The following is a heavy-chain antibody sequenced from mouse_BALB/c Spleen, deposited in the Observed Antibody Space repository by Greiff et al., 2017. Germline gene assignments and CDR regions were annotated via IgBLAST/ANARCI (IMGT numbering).Heavy chain of an antibody. CDR2: IYPGSGST. CDR1: GYTFTSYW. Sequence: LQQPGSELVRPGASVKLSCKASGYTFTSYWMHWVKQRPGQGLEWIGNIYPGSGSTNYDEKFESKATLTVDTSSSTAYMQLSSLTSEDSAVYYCTSYYDYWFAYWGQGTLVTVSA. V-gene: IGHV1S22*01. J-gene: IGHJ3*01. D-gene: IGHD2-4*01. CDR3: TSYYDYWFAY.